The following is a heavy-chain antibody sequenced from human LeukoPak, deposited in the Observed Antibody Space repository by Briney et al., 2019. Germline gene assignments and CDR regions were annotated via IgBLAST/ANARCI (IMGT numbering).Heavy chain of an antibody. CDR1: GGTFSNYA. CDR3: ARHAPVDSFDY. D-gene: IGHD3-22*01. Sequence: ASVKVSCKASGGTFSNYAISWVRQAPGQGLEWMGGIIPIFGTANYAQKFRGRVTITADKSTRTAYMELSSLRSEDTAVYYCARHAPVDSFDYWGQGTLATVSS. V-gene: IGHV1-69*06. J-gene: IGHJ4*02. CDR2: IIPIFGTA.